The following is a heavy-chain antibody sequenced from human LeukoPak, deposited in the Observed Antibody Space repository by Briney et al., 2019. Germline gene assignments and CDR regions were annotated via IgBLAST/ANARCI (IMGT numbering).Heavy chain of an antibody. D-gene: IGHD1-26*01. CDR2: ISAYNGNT. CDR1: GYTFTSYG. Sequence: ASVKVSCKASGYTFTSYGISWVRQAPGQGLEWMGWISAYNGNTNYAQKFQGRVTMTEDTSTDTAYMELSSLRSEDTAVYYCATDGPKELLRHYGMDVWGQGTTVTVSS. CDR3: ATDGPKELLRHYGMDV. V-gene: IGHV1-18*01. J-gene: IGHJ6*02.